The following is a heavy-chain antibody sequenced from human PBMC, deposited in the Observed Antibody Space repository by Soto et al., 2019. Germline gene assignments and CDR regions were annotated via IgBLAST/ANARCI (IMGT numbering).Heavy chain of an antibody. J-gene: IGHJ6*02. CDR1: GFSLNTNGMG. D-gene: IGHD1-7*01. CDR2: IYWDEDK. Sequence: QITLKESGPTLVRPTQTLTLTCSFSGFSLNTNGMGVGWIRQPPGKALEWLAFIYWDEDKRYSPSLKTRLTVTTATSKTEVVLTLPTLDPFDTGTYYCAGWNYESGLDVWGQGTTVTVSS. V-gene: IGHV2-5*02. CDR3: AGWNYESGLDV.